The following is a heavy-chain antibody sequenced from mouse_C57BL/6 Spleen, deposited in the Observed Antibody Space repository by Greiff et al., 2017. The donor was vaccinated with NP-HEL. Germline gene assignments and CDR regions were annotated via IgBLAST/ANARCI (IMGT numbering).Heavy chain of an antibody. CDR1: GYTFTDYY. CDR2: IYPGSGNT. D-gene: IGHD2-1*01. Sequence: VQLQQSGAELVRPGASVKLSCKASGYTFTDYYINWVKQRSGQGLEWIARIYPGSGNTYYNEKFKGKATLTAEKSSSTAYMQLSSLTSEDSAVYYCARAHLLWSYAMDYWGQGTSVTVSS. J-gene: IGHJ4*01. V-gene: IGHV1-76*01. CDR3: ARAHLLWSYAMDY.